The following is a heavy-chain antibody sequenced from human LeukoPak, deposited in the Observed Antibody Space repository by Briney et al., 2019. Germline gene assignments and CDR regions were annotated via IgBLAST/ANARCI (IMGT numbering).Heavy chain of an antibody. J-gene: IGHJ4*02. Sequence: SETLSLTCTVSGGSISSSSYYWGWIRQPPGKGLEWIGSIYYSGSTYYNPSLKSRVTISVDTSKNQFSLKLSSVTAADTAVYYCARQTGSGLFTLPGGQGTLVTVSS. CDR2: IYYSGST. CDR1: GGSISSSSYY. CDR3: ARQTGSGLFTLP. V-gene: IGHV4-39*01. D-gene: IGHD3/OR15-3a*01.